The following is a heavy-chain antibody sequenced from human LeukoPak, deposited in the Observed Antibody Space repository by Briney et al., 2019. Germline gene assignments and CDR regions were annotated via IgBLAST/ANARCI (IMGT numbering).Heavy chain of an antibody. CDR3: ARDGGYRHFDP. Sequence: GGSLRLSCAASGFTFDDYVMNWVRHAPGKGLEWVSDINWSGSGTFYVDSVKGRFTISRDNAKNSLYLQMNSLRAEDTALYYCARDGGYRHFDPWGQGTLVTVSS. D-gene: IGHD5-12*01. V-gene: IGHV3-20*04. CDR1: GFTFDDYV. J-gene: IGHJ5*02. CDR2: INWSGSGT.